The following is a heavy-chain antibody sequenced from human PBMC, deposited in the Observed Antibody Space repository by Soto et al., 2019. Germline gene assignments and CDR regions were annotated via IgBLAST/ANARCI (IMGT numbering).Heavy chain of an antibody. CDR1: GGTFSSYT. CDR2: IIPILGIA. J-gene: IGHJ2*01. D-gene: IGHD5-12*01. CDR3: ARDPPEEYSGYVSRWYFDL. V-gene: IGHV1-69*04. Sequence: GASVKVSCKASGGTFSSYTISWVRQAPGQGLEWMGRIIPILGIANYAQKFQGRVTITANKSTSTAHMELSSLRSEDTAVYYCARDPPEEYSGYVSRWYFDLWGRGTLVTVSS.